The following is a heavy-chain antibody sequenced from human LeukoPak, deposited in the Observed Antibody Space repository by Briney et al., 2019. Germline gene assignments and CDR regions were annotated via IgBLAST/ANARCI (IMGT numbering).Heavy chain of an antibody. D-gene: IGHD6-13*01. CDR3: ASTNEQQLVLEPYYYYYMDV. CDR1: GGSISSSSYY. J-gene: IGHJ6*03. V-gene: IGHV4-39*07. Sequence: SETLSLTCTVSGGSISSSSYYWGWIRQPPGKGLEWIGEIYHSGSTNYNPSLKSRVTISVDKSKNQFSLKLSSVTAADTAVYYCASTNEQQLVLEPYYYYYMDVWGKGTTVTVSS. CDR2: IYHSGST.